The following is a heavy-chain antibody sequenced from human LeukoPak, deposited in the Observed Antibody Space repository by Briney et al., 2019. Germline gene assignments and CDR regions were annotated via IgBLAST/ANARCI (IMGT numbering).Heavy chain of an antibody. CDR1: GASKSPSRYD. D-gene: IGHD2-2*01. V-gene: IGHV4-39*01. J-gene: IGHJ5*02. CDR3: ARHERPCGCSRTSCYFEAWFDH. Sequence: SETLSLTRPVSGASKSPSRYDSGWIRQPPGKGLEWIGSIYYSGSTYYNPSLKSRVTISVDTSKNQFSLKLSSVTAADKAVNYCARHERPCGCSRTSCYFEAWFDHWGQGTLVTVSS. CDR2: IYYSGST.